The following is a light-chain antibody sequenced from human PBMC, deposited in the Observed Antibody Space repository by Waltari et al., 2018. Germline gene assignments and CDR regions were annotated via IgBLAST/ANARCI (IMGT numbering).Light chain of an antibody. V-gene: IGLV1-40*01. Sequence: QSVLTQPLSVSAAPGHVGAISCTGRRPNIGAGYDVHWYQNLPVPAPNPLIYDNANHTSGVADRFPGSKSGTSASLAITVLQAEDEADYYCQSYDSSLSGCYVFGTGTRVTVL. CDR2: DNA. J-gene: IGLJ1*01. CDR1: RPNIGAGYD. CDR3: QSYDSSLSGCYV.